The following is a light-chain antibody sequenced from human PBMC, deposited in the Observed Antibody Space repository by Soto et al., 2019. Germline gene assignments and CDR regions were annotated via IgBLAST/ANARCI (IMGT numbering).Light chain of an antibody. Sequence: EIVLTQSPATLSLSPGQRATLSCRASQRVSSYLAWYQQKPGQAPRLLIYDASNRATGIPARFSGSGSGTDFTLTISSLEPEDFAGYYGQQRSNWPPLTFDGGTKVEIK. J-gene: IGKJ4*01. CDR1: QRVSSY. V-gene: IGKV3-11*01. CDR3: QQRSNWPPLT. CDR2: DAS.